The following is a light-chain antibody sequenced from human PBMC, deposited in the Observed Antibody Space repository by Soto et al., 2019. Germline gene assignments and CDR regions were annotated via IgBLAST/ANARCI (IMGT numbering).Light chain of an antibody. CDR2: DNT. CDR3: QSYDTTLSGWV. V-gene: IGLV1-40*01. CDR1: NSNIGAGSN. J-gene: IGLJ3*02. Sequence: QSVLTQPPSVSGAPGQRVTISCTGTNSNIGAGSNVHWYQQLPGTAPKLLIYDNTNRPSGVSDRFSGSKSGTSPSLAITGLQAEDEADYYCQSYDTTLSGWVFGAGTKLTVL.